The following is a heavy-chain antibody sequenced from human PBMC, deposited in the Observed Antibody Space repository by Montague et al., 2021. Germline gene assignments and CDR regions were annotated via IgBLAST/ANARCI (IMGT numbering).Heavy chain of an antibody. Sequence: SLRLSCAASGITFDYYWMSWVRQAPGKGLEWVANINEDGSEENYVDSVRGRFSISRDNTKNSLYLQMNSLRVDDTAVYYCANTKMDYWGQGMLVIVS. CDR3: ANTKMDY. CDR1: GITFDYYW. V-gene: IGHV3-7*01. J-gene: IGHJ4*02. CDR2: INEDGSEE. D-gene: IGHD2-8*01.